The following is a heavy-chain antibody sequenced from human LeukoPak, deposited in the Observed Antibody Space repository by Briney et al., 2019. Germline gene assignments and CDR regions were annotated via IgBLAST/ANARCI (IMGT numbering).Heavy chain of an antibody. CDR3: AKRRVTMVVTKKYNWFDP. Sequence: SETLSLTCTVSGGSISSSSYYWGWIRQPPGKGLEWIGSIYYSGSTYYNPSLKSRVTISVDTSKNQFALKLSSVTAADTAIYYCAKRRVTMVVTKKYNWFDPWGHGTLVTVSS. CDR2: IYYSGST. D-gene: IGHD4-23*01. J-gene: IGHJ5*02. V-gene: IGHV4-39*01. CDR1: GGSISSSSYY.